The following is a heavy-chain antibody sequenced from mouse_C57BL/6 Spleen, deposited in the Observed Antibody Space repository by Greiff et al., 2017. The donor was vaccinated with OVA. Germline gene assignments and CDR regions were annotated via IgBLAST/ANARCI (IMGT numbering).Heavy chain of an antibody. V-gene: IGHV1-55*01. D-gene: IGHD1-1*01. CDR1: GYTFTSYW. CDR2: IYPGSGST. J-gene: IGHJ1*03. Sequence: QVQLQQPGAELVKPGASVKMSCKASGYTFTSYWITWVKQRPGQGLEWIGDIYPGSGSTNYNEKFKSKATLTVDTSSSTAYMQLSSLTSEDSAVYYCARYCYYYGSDWYFDVWGTGTTVTVSS. CDR3: ARYCYYYGSDWYFDV.